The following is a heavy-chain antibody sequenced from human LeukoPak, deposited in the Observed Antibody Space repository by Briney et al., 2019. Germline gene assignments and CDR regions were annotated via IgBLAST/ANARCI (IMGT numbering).Heavy chain of an antibody. CDR2: INPNSGGT. Sequence: GASVKVSCKASGYTFTGYYMHWVRQAPGQGLEWMGWINPNSGGTNYAQKFQGRVTMTRDTSISTAYMELSRLRSDDTAVYYCARDRAGSGDLDYLCQATVVIVT. V-gene: IGHV1-2*02. D-gene: IGHD3-10*01. CDR1: GYTFTGYY. CDR3: ARDRAGSGDLDY. J-gene: IGHJ4*02.